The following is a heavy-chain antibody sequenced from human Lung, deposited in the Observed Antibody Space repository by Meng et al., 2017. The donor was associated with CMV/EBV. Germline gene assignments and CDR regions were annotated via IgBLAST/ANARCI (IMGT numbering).Heavy chain of an antibody. D-gene: IGHD3-10*01. Sequence: QAELREPGPALVESSEAPALTCAVSGDTSTNHDWWAWVRQPPGKGLEWIGEIPHRGSSAYNPSLKSRVSMSIDKSKNQFSLKLTSVTAADTAVYHCLRRSGGSVWGQGTLVTVSS. CDR2: IPHRGSS. CDR3: LRRSGGSV. J-gene: IGHJ1*01. V-gene: IGHV4-4*02. CDR1: GDTSTNHDW.